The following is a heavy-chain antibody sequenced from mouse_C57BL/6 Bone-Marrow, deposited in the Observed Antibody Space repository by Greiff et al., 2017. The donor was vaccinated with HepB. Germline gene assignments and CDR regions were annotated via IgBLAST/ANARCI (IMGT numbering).Heavy chain of an antibody. D-gene: IGHD1-1*01. CDR3: ARDGSITTVVATNFDY. CDR2: IAPSDSYT. CDR1: GYTFTSYW. V-gene: IGHV1-50*01. Sequence: QVQLQQPGAELVKPGASVKLSCKASGYTFTSYWMQWVKQRPGQGLEWIGAIAPSDSYTNYNQKFKGKATLTVDTTSSTAYMQLSSLTSEDSEVYDCARDGSITTVVATNFDYWGWGTAITVSA. J-gene: IGHJ2*01.